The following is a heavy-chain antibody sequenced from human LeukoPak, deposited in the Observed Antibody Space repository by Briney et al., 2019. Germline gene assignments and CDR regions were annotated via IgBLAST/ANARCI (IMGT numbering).Heavy chain of an antibody. Sequence: GGSLRLSCAASGFTVSRNYMTWVRQAPGKGLEWVSVIYSGGNTYYAESVKGRFTVSRDNSNTTLYLKMRSLRAEDTAVYYCARATSSQVRPFDIWGQGTMVTVSS. CDR1: GFTVSRNY. CDR3: ARATSSQVRPFDI. J-gene: IGHJ3*02. D-gene: IGHD3-10*01. V-gene: IGHV3-53*01. CDR2: IYSGGNT.